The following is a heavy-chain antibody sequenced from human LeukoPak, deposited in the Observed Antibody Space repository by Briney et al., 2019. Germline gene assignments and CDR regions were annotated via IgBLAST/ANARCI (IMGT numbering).Heavy chain of an antibody. Sequence: PSETLSLTCTVSGGSISSYYWSWIRQPPGKGLEWIGYIYYSGSPNYNPSLKSRVTISVDTSKNQFSLKLSSVTAADTAVYYCARDKFGDYVDYWGQGTLVTVSS. CDR3: ARDKFGDYVDY. CDR1: GGSISSYY. D-gene: IGHD3-10*01. CDR2: IYYSGSP. V-gene: IGHV4-59*01. J-gene: IGHJ4*02.